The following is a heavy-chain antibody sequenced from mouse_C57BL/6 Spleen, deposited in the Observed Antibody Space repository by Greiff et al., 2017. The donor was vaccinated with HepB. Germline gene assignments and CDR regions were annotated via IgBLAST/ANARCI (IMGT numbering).Heavy chain of an antibody. D-gene: IGHD4-1*01. CDR2: IHPNSGST. V-gene: IGHV1-64*01. J-gene: IGHJ4*01. CDR1: SYTFTSYW. Sequence: VQLQQPGAELVKPGASVKLSCKASSYTFTSYWMHWVKQRPGQGLEWIGMIHPNSGSTNYNEKFKSKATLTVDKSSSTAYMQLSSLTSEDSAVYYCARELGREYAMDYWGQGTSVTVSS. CDR3: ARELGREYAMDY.